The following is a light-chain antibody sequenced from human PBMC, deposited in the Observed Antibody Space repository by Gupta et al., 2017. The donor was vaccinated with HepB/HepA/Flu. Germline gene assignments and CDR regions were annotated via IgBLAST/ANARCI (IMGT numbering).Light chain of an antibody. CDR2: RVS. Sequence: DVVMTQSPLSLPVTLGQPASISCSSSQSLVRTDGNTYLDWFHQGPGQSPRRLIYRVSNRDSGVPDRFSGSGSGTDFTLNISRVEAEDIGVYYCMQYSHWPHTFGQGTKLEIK. CDR1: QSLVRTDGNTY. V-gene: IGKV2-30*02. CDR3: MQYSHWPHT. J-gene: IGKJ2*01.